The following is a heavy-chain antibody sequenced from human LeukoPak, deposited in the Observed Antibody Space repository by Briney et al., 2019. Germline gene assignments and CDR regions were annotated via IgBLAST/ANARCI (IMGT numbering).Heavy chain of an antibody. J-gene: IGHJ5*02. Sequence: SVKLSCKASGGTFSSYAISWVRQAPGQGLEWMGGIIPIFGTANYAQKFQGRVTITADKSTSTAYMELSSLRSEDTAVYYCARSGGSRNGDFWSGYYVRWFDPWGQGTLVTVSS. CDR3: ARSGGSRNGDFWSGYYVRWFDP. V-gene: IGHV1-69*06. D-gene: IGHD3-3*01. CDR1: GGTFSSYA. CDR2: IIPIFGTA.